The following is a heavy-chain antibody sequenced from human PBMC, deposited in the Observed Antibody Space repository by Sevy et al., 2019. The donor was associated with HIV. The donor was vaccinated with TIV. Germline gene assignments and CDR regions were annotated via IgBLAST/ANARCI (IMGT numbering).Heavy chain of an antibody. CDR3: AMGSIVGAASDY. J-gene: IGHJ4*02. D-gene: IGHD1-26*01. CDR1: GFTLSNYW. CDR2: IKQDGSEK. Sequence: GGSLRLSCAASGFTLSNYWMTWVRQAPGKGLEWVATIKQDGSEKYFVDSVKGQFTISRDNAKNSLYLQLNSLRAEDTAVYYCAMGSIVGAASDYWGQGTLVTVSS. V-gene: IGHV3-7*01.